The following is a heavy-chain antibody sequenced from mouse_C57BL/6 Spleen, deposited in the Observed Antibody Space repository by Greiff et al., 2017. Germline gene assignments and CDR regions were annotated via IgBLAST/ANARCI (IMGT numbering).Heavy chain of an antibody. CDR3: AREGAPGDYYAMDY. V-gene: IGHV1-81*01. CDR2: IYPRSGNT. CDR1: GYTFTSYG. Sequence: QVHVKQSGAELARPGASVKLSCKASGYTFTSYGISWVKQRTGQGLEWIGEIYPRSGNTYYNETFKGKATLTADKSSSTAYMELRSLTSEDSAVYCCAREGAPGDYYAMDYWGQGTSVTVSS. J-gene: IGHJ4*01.